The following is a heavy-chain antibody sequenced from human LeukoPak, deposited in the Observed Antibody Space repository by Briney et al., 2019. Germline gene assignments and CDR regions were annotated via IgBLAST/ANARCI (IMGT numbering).Heavy chain of an antibody. D-gene: IGHD3-22*01. CDR2: IISSSSYI. V-gene: IGHV3-21*01. CDR3: AREPLPQDYYDSSGYYENAFDI. J-gene: IGHJ3*02. Sequence: PGGALILSYAASGFPFSSYSMNWGRPAPGKGLGWGASIISSSSYIYYPDSVKGRFTISRDNPKNSLYLQMNSLRAEDTAVYYCAREPLPQDYYDSSGYYENAFDIWGQGTMVTVSS. CDR1: GFPFSSYS.